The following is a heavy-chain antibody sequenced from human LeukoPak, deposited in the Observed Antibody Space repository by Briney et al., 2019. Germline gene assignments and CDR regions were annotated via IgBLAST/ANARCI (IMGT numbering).Heavy chain of an antibody. Sequence: GGSLRLSCAASGFTFDDYAMHWVRQAPGKGLEWVSGISWNSGSIGYADSVKGRFTISRDNAKNSLYLQMSSLRAEDTALYYCAKAVYYYDSSGYYDRWGQGTLVTVSS. CDR3: AKAVYYYDSSGYYDR. CDR2: ISWNSGSI. V-gene: IGHV3-9*01. CDR1: GFTFDDYA. D-gene: IGHD3-22*01. J-gene: IGHJ4*02.